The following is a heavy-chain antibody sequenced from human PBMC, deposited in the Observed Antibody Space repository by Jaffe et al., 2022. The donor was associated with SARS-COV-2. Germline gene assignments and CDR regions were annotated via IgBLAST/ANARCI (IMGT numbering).Heavy chain of an antibody. CDR2: ISGSTSYF. J-gene: IGHJ5*02. V-gene: IGHV3-21*01. CDR1: GFAFRNYG. CDR3: ARGQSGSFDP. D-gene: IGHD3-10*01. Sequence: EVQLVESGGGLVKPGGSLRLSCAASGFAFRNYGMNWVRQAPGKGLEWLSSISGSTSYFYYADSVKGRFTISRDNAKNSLYLQMNSLRAEDTAVYYCARGQSGSFDPWGQGTLVTVSS.